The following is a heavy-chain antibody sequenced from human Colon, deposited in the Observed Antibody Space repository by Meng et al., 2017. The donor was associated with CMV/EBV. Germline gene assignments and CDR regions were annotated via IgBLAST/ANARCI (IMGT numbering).Heavy chain of an antibody. J-gene: IGHJ4*02. V-gene: IGHV4-4*07. CDR1: VASITSYY. CDR2: VYISGNT. Sequence: VQLRESGPGLVKPSDTLSLTCTVSVASITSYYWSWIRQPAGKGLEWIGRVYISGNTNYNPSLKSRVTMSIDTSKNQLSLNIRSVTAADTAVYYCARDSNLSGLAYWGQGTLVTVSS. CDR3: ARDSNLSGLAY. D-gene: IGHD3-10*01.